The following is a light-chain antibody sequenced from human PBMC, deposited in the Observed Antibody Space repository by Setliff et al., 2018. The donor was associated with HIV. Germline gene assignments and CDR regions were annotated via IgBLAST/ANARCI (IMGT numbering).Light chain of an antibody. CDR1: SSDVGGYNY. CDR3: CSYAGSYSYV. Sequence: SALTQPRSVSGSPGQSVTISCTGTSSDVGGYNYVSWYQQHPGKAPKLMIYDVSKRPSGVPDRFSGPKSGNTASLTISGLQAEDEADYYCCSYAGSYSYVFGTGTKVTVL. J-gene: IGLJ1*01. CDR2: DVS. V-gene: IGLV2-11*01.